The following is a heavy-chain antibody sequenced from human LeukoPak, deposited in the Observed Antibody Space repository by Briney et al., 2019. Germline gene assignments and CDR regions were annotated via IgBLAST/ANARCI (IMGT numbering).Heavy chain of an antibody. V-gene: IGHV4-59*01. Sequence: SETLSLTCSVSGGSISRYYWSWIRQPPGKGLEWIGYIHYSGSTNYNSSLRSRVTISLDTSMNQFSLKLRSVTAADTAVYYCAKLIKLSGSSHVDYWGQGTLVTVSS. J-gene: IGHJ4*02. CDR2: IHYSGST. CDR1: GGSISRYY. CDR3: AKLIKLSGSSHVDY. D-gene: IGHD1-26*01.